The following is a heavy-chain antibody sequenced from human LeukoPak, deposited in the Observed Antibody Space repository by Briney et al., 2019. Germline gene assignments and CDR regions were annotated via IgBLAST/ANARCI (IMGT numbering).Heavy chain of an antibody. V-gene: IGHV4-4*07. CDR3: ARDAKNYDILTGYYSYWYFDL. CDR2: IYTSGST. CDR1: GGSISSYY. D-gene: IGHD3-9*01. J-gene: IGHJ2*01. Sequence: SETLSLTCTVSGGSISSYYWSWIRQPAGKGLEWIGRIYTSGSTNYNPSLKSRVTMSVDTSKNQFSLKLSSVTAADTAVYYCARDAKNYDILTGYYSYWYFDLWGRGTLVTVSS.